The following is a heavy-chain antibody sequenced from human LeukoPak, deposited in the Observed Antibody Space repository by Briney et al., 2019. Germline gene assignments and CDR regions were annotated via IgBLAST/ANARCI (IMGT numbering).Heavy chain of an antibody. CDR2: INPSGGST. CDR3: ARPYSSGWYDY. CDR1: GYTFTSYY. Sequence: ASVRVSCKASGYTFTSYYMHWVRQAPGQGLEWMGIINPSGGSTSYAQKFQGRVTMTRDTSTSTVYMELSSLRSEDTAVYYCARPYSSGWYDYWGQGTLVTVSS. V-gene: IGHV1-46*01. D-gene: IGHD6-19*01. J-gene: IGHJ4*02.